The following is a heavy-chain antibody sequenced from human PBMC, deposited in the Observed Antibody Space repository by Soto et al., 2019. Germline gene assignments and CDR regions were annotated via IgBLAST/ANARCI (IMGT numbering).Heavy chain of an antibody. Sequence: QVQLVESGGGVVQPGRSLRLSCAASGFTFSSYAMHWVRQAPGKGLEWVAVISYDGSNKYYADSVKGRFTISRDNSKNTLYLQMNSLRAEDTAVYYCARAYGAVVTPFDYWGQGTLVTVSS. V-gene: IGHV3-30-3*01. CDR2: ISYDGSNK. J-gene: IGHJ4*02. CDR3: ARAYGAVVTPFDY. CDR1: GFTFSSYA. D-gene: IGHD3-10*01.